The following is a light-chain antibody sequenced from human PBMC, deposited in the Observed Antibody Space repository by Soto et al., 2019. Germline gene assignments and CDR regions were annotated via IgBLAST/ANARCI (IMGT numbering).Light chain of an antibody. CDR3: QQRSNWLSLT. Sequence: EIVLTQSPATLSLSPGERATLSCRASQSVSSYLAWYQQKPGQAPRLLIYDASNRATGIPARFSGSGTGTDFTLTSRSLEPEEFAVYYCQQRSNWLSLTFGGGTKVEIK. V-gene: IGKV3-11*01. CDR1: QSVSSY. CDR2: DAS. J-gene: IGKJ4*01.